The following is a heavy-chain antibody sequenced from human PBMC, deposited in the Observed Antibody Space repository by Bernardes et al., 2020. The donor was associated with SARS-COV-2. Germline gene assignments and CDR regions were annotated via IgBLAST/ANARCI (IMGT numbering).Heavy chain of an antibody. V-gene: IGHV3-9*01. Sequence: GGSLRLSCAASGFTFDDYAMHWVRQAPGKGLEWVSGISWNSGSIGYADSVKGRFTISRDNAKNSLYLQMNSLRPEDTALYYCAKDRYSSGWLPDYWGQGTLVTVSS. CDR1: GFTFDDYA. D-gene: IGHD6-19*01. CDR2: ISWNSGSI. J-gene: IGHJ4*02. CDR3: AKDRYSSGWLPDY.